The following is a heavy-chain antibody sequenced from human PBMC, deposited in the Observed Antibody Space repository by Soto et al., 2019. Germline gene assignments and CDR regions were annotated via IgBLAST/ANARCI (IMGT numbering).Heavy chain of an antibody. CDR1: GYTFTGYY. CDR3: ARALSSSLRGFDY. J-gene: IGHJ4*02. CDR2: INPNSGGT. Sequence: VKVSCKASGYTFTGYYMHWVRQAPGQGLEWMGWINPNSGGTNYAQKFQGWVTMTRDTSISTAYMELSRLRSDDTAVYYCARALSSSLRGFDYWGQGTLVTVSS. V-gene: IGHV1-2*04. D-gene: IGHD6-13*01.